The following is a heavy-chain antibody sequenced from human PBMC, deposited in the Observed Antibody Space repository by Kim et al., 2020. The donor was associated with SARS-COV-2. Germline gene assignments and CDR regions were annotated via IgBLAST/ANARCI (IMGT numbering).Heavy chain of an antibody. CDR1: GGTFSSYA. J-gene: IGHJ3*02. CDR2: IIPIFGTA. CDR3: ARGSLELRRGNAFDI. D-gene: IGHD1-7*01. V-gene: IGHV1-69*13. Sequence: SVKVSCKASGGTFSSYAISWVRQAPGQGLEWMGGIIPIFGTANYAQKFQGRVTITADESTSTAYMELSSLRYEDTAVYYCARGSLELRRGNAFDIWGQGTMVTVSS.